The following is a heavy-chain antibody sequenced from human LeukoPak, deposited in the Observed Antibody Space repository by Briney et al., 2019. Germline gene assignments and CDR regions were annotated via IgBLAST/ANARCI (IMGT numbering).Heavy chain of an antibody. V-gene: IGHV1-2*02. CDR1: GYTFTGYY. Sequence: ASVTVSCKASGYTFTGYYMHWVRQAPGQGLEWMGWINPNSGGTNYAQKFQGRVTMTRDTSISTAYMELSRLRSDDTAVYYCARMSYYDRRGDNWFDPWGQGTLVIVSS. J-gene: IGHJ5*02. CDR2: INPNSGGT. CDR3: ARMSYYDRRGDNWFDP. D-gene: IGHD3-22*01.